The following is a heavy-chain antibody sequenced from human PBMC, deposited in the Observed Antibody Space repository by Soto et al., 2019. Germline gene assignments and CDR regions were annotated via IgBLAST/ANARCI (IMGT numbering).Heavy chain of an antibody. V-gene: IGHV3-23*01. Sequence: EVQLLESGGGLVQPGGSLRLSCAASGFTFSSYAMSWVRQAPGKGLEWVSAISGSGGSTYYADSVKGRFTISRDNSKNTLYLKMNSLRAEDTAVYYCSKENGYSSSWFEFDYWGQGTLVTVSS. CDR3: SKENGYSSSWFEFDY. D-gene: IGHD6-13*01. CDR1: GFTFSSYA. J-gene: IGHJ4*02. CDR2: ISGSGGST.